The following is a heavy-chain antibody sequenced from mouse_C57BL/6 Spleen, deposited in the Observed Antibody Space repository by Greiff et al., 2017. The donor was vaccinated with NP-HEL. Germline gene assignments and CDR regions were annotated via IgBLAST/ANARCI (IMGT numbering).Heavy chain of an antibody. V-gene: IGHV5-6*01. CDR2: ISSGGSYT. D-gene: IGHD1-1*01. J-gene: IGHJ3*01. Sequence: EVNVVESGGDLVKPGGSLKLSCAASGFTFSSYGMSWVRQTPDKRLEWVANISSGGSYTYYPDSVKGRFTISRENAKNTLYLQMSSLKSEDTAMYYCASQGSYYGSFAYWGQGTLVTVSA. CDR1: GFTFSSYG. CDR3: ASQGSYYGSFAY.